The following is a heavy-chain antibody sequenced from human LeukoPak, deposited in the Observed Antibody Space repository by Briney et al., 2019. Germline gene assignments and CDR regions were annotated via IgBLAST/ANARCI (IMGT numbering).Heavy chain of an antibody. CDR2: INPNSGGT. CDR1: GYTFTGYY. D-gene: IGHD3-3*01. CDR3: ARAVNYDFWSGSANWFDP. V-gene: IGHV1-2*06. Sequence: ASVKVSCKASGYTFTGYYMHWVRQAPGQGLEWMGRINPNSGGTNYAQKFQGRVTMTRDTSISTAYMELSRLRSDDTAVYYCARAVNYDFWSGSANWFDPWGQGTLVTVSS. J-gene: IGHJ5*02.